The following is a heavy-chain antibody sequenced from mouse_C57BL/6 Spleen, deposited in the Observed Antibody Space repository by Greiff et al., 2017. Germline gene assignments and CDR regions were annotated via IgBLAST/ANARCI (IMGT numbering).Heavy chain of an antibody. Sequence: EVMLVESGAGLVKPGGSLKLSCAASGFTFSSYAMSWVRQTPEKRLEWVAYISSGGDYIYYADTVKGRVTISRDNARNTLYLQMSSLTSEDTAMYDCTRVYYYGSSPLDVWGTGTTVTVSS. J-gene: IGHJ1*03. CDR3: TRVYYYGSSPLDV. D-gene: IGHD1-1*01. V-gene: IGHV5-9-1*02. CDR2: ISSGGDYI. CDR1: GFTFSSYA.